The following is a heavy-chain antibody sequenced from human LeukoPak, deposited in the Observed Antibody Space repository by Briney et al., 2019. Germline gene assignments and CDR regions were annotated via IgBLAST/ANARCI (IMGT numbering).Heavy chain of an antibody. J-gene: IGHJ4*02. V-gene: IGHV3-30-3*01. CDR3: ARGGVAAAIQRGEGNFDY. Sequence: GGSLRLSCAASGFTFSSYAMHWVRQAPGKGLEWVAVISYDGSNKYYADSVKGRFTISRDNSKNTLYLQMNSLRAEDTAVCYCARGGVAAAIQRGEGNFDYWGQGTLVTVSS. CDR2: ISYDGSNK. CDR1: GFTFSSYA. D-gene: IGHD2-2*02.